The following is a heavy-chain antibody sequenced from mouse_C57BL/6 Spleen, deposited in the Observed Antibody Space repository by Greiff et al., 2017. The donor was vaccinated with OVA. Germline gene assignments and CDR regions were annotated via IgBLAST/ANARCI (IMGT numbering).Heavy chain of an antibody. CDR2: IYPSDSET. CDR3: ARYYYGSSPLAMDY. CDR1: GYTFTSYW. D-gene: IGHD1-1*01. V-gene: IGHV1-61*01. J-gene: IGHJ4*01. Sequence: QVQLQQPGAELVRPGSSVKLSCKASGYTFTSYWMDWVKQRPGQGLEWIGNIYPSDSETHYNQKFKDKATLTVDKSSSTAYMQLSSLTSEDSAVYYCARYYYGSSPLAMDYWGQGTSVTVSS.